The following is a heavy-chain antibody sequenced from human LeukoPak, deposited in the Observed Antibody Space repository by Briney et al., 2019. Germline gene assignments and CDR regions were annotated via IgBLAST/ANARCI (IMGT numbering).Heavy chain of an antibody. CDR1: GFTFSSYE. D-gene: IGHD3-9*01. CDR2: ISSSGSTI. J-gene: IGHJ4*02. V-gene: IGHV3-48*03. CDR3: AGSYDMDY. Sequence: GGSLRLSCAASGFTFSSYEMNWVRQAPGKGLEWVSYISSSGSTIYYADSVKGRFTISRDNAKNSLYLQMNSLGAEDTTVYYCAGSYDMDYWGQGTLVTVSS.